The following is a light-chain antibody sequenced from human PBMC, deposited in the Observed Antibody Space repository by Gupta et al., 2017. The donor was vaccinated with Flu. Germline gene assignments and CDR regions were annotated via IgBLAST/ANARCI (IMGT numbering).Light chain of an antibody. CDR2: GAS. J-gene: IGKJ3*01. CDR1: QSVSSSY. Sequence: ELVLPQSPGTLSLSPGERATLSCRASQSVSSSYLAWYQQKPGQAPRLLIYGASSRATGIPDRFSGSGSGTDFTLTISRLEPEDFAVYYCQQYGSSPFTFGQGTKVDIK. CDR3: QQYGSSPFT. V-gene: IGKV3-20*01.